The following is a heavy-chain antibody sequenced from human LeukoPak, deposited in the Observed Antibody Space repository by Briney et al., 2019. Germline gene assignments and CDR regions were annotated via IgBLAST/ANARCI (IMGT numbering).Heavy chain of an antibody. CDR3: AARAPTYYYDSSAPLTWAFDI. D-gene: IGHD3-22*01. J-gene: IGHJ3*02. CDR2: INPSGGST. V-gene: IGHV1-46*01. Sequence: ASVKVSCKASGYTFTSYYMHWVRQAPGQGLEWMGIINPSGGSTSYAQKFQGRVTMTRDMSTSTVYMELSSLRSEDTAVYYCAARAPTYYYDSSAPLTWAFDIWGQGTMVTVSS. CDR1: GYTFTSYY.